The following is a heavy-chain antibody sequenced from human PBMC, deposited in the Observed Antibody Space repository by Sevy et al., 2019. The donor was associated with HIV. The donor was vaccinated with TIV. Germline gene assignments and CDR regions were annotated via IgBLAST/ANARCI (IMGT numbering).Heavy chain of an antibody. CDR2: MNPNSGNT. V-gene: IGHV1-8*01. Sequence: ASVKVSCKASGYTFTNYDINWVRQATGQGLEWMGWMNPNSGNTGYAQKFQGRVTMIRNTSMSTAYMELSSLTSDDTAVYYGASDLAGSKQGGWFDPWGQGTLVTVSS. J-gene: IGHJ5*02. D-gene: IGHD3-16*01. CDR3: ASDLAGSKQGGWFDP. CDR1: GYTFTNYD.